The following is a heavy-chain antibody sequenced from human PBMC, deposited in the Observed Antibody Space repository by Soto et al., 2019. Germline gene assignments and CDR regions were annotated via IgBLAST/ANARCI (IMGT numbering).Heavy chain of an antibody. CDR3: AKDLSGEWRLGGIDY. CDR1: GFTFSSYG. CDR2: ISYDGSNK. J-gene: IGHJ4*02. D-gene: IGHD3-16*01. V-gene: IGHV3-30*18. Sequence: QVQLVESGGGVVQPGRSLRLSCAASGFTFSSYGMHWVRQAPGKGLEWVAVISYDGSNKYYADSVKGQFTISRDNSKNSLYLQMNSPRSEDTAVYYCAKDLSGEWRLGGIDYWGQGTLVTVSS.